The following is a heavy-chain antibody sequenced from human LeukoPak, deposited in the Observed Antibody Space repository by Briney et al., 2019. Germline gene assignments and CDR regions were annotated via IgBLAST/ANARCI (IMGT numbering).Heavy chain of an antibody. CDR1: GYTFTGYY. CDR3: ARGGMVRGVIIFYMDV. V-gene: IGHV1-2*02. Sequence: GASVKVSCKASGYTFTGYYMHWVRQAPGQGLEWMGWINPNSGGTNYAQKFQGRVTMTRDTSISTAYMELSRLRSDDTAVYYCARGGMVRGVIIFYMDVWGKGTTVTISS. CDR2: INPNSGGT. D-gene: IGHD3-10*01. J-gene: IGHJ6*03.